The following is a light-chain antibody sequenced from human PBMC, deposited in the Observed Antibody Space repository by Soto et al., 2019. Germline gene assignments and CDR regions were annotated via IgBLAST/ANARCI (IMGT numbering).Light chain of an antibody. CDR3: SSYTSTSAYVV. Sequence: QSVLTQTASVSGSPGQSITISCTGTSSDVGGYRYVSWYQQHPGKVPKLIIYDVSNRPSGISDRFSGSKSANTASLTISGLRAEDEADYYCSSYTSTSAYVVFGGGTKVTVL. CDR1: SSDVGGYRY. V-gene: IGLV2-14*01. J-gene: IGLJ2*01. CDR2: DVS.